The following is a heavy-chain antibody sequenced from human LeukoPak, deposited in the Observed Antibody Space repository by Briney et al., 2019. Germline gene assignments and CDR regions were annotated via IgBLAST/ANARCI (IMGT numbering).Heavy chain of an antibody. Sequence: ASVKVSCKASGYTFTSYAMHWVRQAPGQRLGWMGWINAGNGNTKYSQKFQGRVTITRDTSASTAYMELSSLRSEDTAVYYCARSGNYDILTGYYNPLFDYWGQGTLVTVSS. CDR1: GYTFTSYA. J-gene: IGHJ4*02. D-gene: IGHD3-9*01. CDR3: ARSGNYDILTGYYNPLFDY. V-gene: IGHV1-3*01. CDR2: INAGNGNT.